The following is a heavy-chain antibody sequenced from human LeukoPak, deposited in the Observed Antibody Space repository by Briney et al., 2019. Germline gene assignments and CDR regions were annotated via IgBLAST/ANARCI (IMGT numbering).Heavy chain of an antibody. D-gene: IGHD2-15*01. CDR2: IYYSGST. Sequence: SETLSLTCTVSGGSISSGGYYWSWIRQHPGKGLEWIGYIYYSGSTYYNPSLKSRVTISVDTSKNQFSLKVSSVTAADTAVYYCARSAATNLEAFDIWGQGTMVTVSS. J-gene: IGHJ3*02. CDR3: ARSAATNLEAFDI. CDR1: GGSISSGGYY. V-gene: IGHV4-31*03.